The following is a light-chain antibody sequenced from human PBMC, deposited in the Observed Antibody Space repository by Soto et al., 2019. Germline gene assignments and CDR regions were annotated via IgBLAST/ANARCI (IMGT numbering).Light chain of an antibody. V-gene: IGKV1-5*01. CDR1: QSISSW. J-gene: IGKJ2*01. CDR2: DAS. CDR3: QQYNSYST. Sequence: DIQMTQSPSTLSASVGDRVTITCRASQSISSWLAWYQQKPGKAPKLLIYDASSLESGFPSRFSGSGSGTEFTLTISSLQPDDVATYYGQQYNSYSTFGQGTKLEIK.